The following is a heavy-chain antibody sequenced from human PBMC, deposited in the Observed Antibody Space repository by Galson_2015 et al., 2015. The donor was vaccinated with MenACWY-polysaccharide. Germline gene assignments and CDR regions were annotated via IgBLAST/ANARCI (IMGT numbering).Heavy chain of an antibody. CDR1: GYTFTSYD. J-gene: IGHJ4*02. D-gene: IGHD6-19*01. Sequence: SVKVSCKASGYTFTSYDINWVRQAPGQGLEWMGWMNPNSGNTGYPQKFQGRVTMTRNTSISTAYMELSSLRSEDTAVYYCARVIAPDGIAVAKVLNDYWGQGALVTVSS. CDR2: MNPNSGNT. CDR3: ARVIAPDGIAVAKVLNDY. V-gene: IGHV1-8*01.